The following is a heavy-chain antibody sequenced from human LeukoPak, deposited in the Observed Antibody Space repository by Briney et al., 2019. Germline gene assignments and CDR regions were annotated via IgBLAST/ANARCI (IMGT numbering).Heavy chain of an antibody. CDR2: INPNSGGT. Sequence: ASVKVSCKASGYTFTGYYMHWVRQAPGRGLEWMGWINPNSGGTNYAQKFQGRVTMTRDTSISTAYMELSRLRSDDTAVYYCARDGVHCSSTSCYLSDYWGQGTLVTVSS. CDR1: GYTFTGYY. D-gene: IGHD2-2*01. J-gene: IGHJ4*02. V-gene: IGHV1-2*02. CDR3: ARDGVHCSSTSCYLSDY.